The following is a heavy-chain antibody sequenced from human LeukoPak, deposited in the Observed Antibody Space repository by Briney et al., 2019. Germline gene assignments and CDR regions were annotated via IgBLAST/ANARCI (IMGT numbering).Heavy chain of an antibody. CDR2: ISSSSSTI. D-gene: IGHD2-2*01. CDR1: GFTFSSYS. CDR3: AREDIVVVPAAMDY. Sequence: TGGSLRLSCAASGFTFSSYSMNWVRQAPGKGLEWVSYISSSSSTIYYADSVKGRFTISRDNAKNSLYLQMNSLRAEDTAVYYCAREDIVVVPAAMDYWGQGTLVTVSS. V-gene: IGHV3-48*04. J-gene: IGHJ4*02.